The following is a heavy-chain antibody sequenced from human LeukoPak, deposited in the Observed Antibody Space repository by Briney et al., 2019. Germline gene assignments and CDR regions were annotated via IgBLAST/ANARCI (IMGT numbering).Heavy chain of an antibody. J-gene: IGHJ4*02. CDR2: IYPGDSVT. D-gene: IGHD5-18*01. CDR3: ARRALEYNDGNYFDY. V-gene: IGHV5-51*01. Sequence: GEPLKISCKGSGYRFVNYWIGWVRQMPGKGLEWMEIIYPGDSVTRYSPSSQGQVTMSADKSITTAYLQWSSLKASDTAMFYCARRALEYNDGNYFDYWGQGTLVTVSS. CDR1: GYRFVNYW.